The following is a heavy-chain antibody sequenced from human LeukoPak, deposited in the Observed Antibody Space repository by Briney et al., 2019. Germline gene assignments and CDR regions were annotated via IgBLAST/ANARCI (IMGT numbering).Heavy chain of an antibody. CDR3: ARENSRNTFDI. J-gene: IGHJ3*02. Sequence: PGGSLRLSCAASGFTVSSNYMSWVRQAPGKGLEWVSIIFQDGRDRNYADSVMGRFTISRDNSKSTLYLQMNSLRAEDTAVYYCARENSRNTFDIWGQGTMVAVSS. CDR1: GFTVSSNY. D-gene: IGHD1-26*01. V-gene: IGHV3-33*08. CDR2: IFQDGRDR.